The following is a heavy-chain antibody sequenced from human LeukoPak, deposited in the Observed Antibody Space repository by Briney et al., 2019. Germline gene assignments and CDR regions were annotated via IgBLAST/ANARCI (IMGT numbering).Heavy chain of an antibody. J-gene: IGHJ4*02. V-gene: IGHV3-30*02. D-gene: IGHD4-17*01. Sequence: GGSLRLSRAASGFTFSSYGMHWVRQAPGKGLEWGAFIRYDGSNKYYADSVKGRFTISRDNSKNTLYLQMNSLSAEDTAVYYCAKGQNVVATVTTGDYWGQGTLVTVSS. CDR1: GFTFSSYG. CDR2: IRYDGSNK. CDR3: AKGQNVVATVTTGDY.